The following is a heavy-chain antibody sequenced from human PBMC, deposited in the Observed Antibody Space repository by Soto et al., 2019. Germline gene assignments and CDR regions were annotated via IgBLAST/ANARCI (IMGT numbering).Heavy chain of an antibody. V-gene: IGHV1-69*06. CDR1: GGTFSSYA. D-gene: IGHD3-22*01. Sequence: QVQLVQSGAEVKKPGSSVKVSCKASGGTFSSYAISWVRQAPGQGLEWMGGIIPIFGTANYAQKFQGRVKITADKSTSPAYMELSSLRSEDTAVYYCASSGGSGYYRGWFYPWGQGTLVTVSS. CDR2: IIPIFGTA. J-gene: IGHJ5*02. CDR3: ASSGGSGYYRGWFYP.